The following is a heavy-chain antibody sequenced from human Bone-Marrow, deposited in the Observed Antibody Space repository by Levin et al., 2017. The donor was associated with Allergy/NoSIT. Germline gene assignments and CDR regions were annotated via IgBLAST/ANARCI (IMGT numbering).Heavy chain of an antibody. CDR3: ARVYRRQLLSNQYWYFDL. J-gene: IGHJ2*01. Sequence: ASVKVSCKASGYTFTSYGISWVRQAPGQGLEWMGWISAYNGNTKYVQKLQGRVTMTTDTSTSTAYMELRSLRSDDTAVYYCARVYRRQLLSNQYWYFDLWGRSTLVTVSS. CDR2: ISAYNGNT. V-gene: IGHV1-18*01. CDR1: GYTFTSYG. D-gene: IGHD2-2*01.